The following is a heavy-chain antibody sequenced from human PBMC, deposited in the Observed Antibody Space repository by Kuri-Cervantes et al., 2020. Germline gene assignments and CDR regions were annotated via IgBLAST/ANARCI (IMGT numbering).Heavy chain of an antibody. J-gene: IGHJ4*02. CDR1: GFTFSSYS. CDR2: IKQDGSEK. V-gene: IGHV3-7*01. CDR3: ARGGYYYDSSGYYGFDY. Sequence: GESLKISCAASGFTFSSYSMNWVRQAPGKGLEWVANIKQDGSEKYYVDPVKGRFTISRDNAKNSLYLQMNSLRAEDTAVYYCARGGYYYDSSGYYGFDYWGQGTLVTVSS. D-gene: IGHD3-22*01.